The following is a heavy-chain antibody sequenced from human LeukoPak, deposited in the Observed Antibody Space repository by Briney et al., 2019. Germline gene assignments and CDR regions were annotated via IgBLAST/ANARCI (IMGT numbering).Heavy chain of an antibody. CDR3: ARSNPLYSSGWYGVDAFDI. CDR1: GFTFSSYA. D-gene: IGHD6-19*01. J-gene: IGHJ3*02. CDR2: ISYDGSNK. Sequence: GGSLRLSCAASGFTFSSYAMHWVRQAPGKGLEWVAGISYDGSNKYYADSVKGRFTISRDNSKNTLYLQMNSLRAEDTAVYYCARSNPLYSSGWYGVDAFDIWGQGTMVTVSS. V-gene: IGHV3-30-3*01.